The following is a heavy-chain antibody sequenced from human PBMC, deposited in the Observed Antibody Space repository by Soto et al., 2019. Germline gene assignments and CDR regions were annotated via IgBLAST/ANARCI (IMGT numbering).Heavy chain of an antibody. V-gene: IGHV1-69*13. CDR1: GGTFSSYA. CDR2: IIPIFGTA. CDR3: ARDLGIVVVPAAIGNWFDP. Sequence: SVKVSCKASGGTFSSYAISWVRQAPGQGLEWMGGIIPIFGTANYAQKFQGRVTITADESTSTAYMELSSLRSEDTAVYYCARDLGIVVVPAAIGNWFDPWGQGTLVTVSS. D-gene: IGHD2-2*01. J-gene: IGHJ5*02.